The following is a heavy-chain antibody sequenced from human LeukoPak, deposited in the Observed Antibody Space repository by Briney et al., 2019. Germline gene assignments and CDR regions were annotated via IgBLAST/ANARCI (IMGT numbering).Heavy chain of an antibody. CDR1: GGSISSSNYY. V-gene: IGHV4-39*01. D-gene: IGHD3-10*01. J-gene: IGHJ4*02. Sequence: PSETLSLTCTVSGGSISSSNYYWGWIRQPLGKGLEWIGNIYYSGSTYYNPSFKSRLTISVDTSKNQFSLKLSSVTAADTAVYYCASLRTGDFDYWGQGALVTVSS. CDR3: ASLRTGDFDY. CDR2: IYYSGST.